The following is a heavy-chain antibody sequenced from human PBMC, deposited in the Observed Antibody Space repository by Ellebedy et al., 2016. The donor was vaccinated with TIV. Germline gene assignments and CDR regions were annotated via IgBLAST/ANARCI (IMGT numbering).Heavy chain of an antibody. Sequence: SLKISCVGSGFTFDDYAMHWVRQAPGKGLEWVSHISWNSGRIAYADSVKGRFTISRDNAKNSLYLQMNSLRPEDTALYYCAKDDGLVRGFSFDVWGQGTMVTVSS. J-gene: IGHJ3*01. V-gene: IGHV3-9*01. CDR2: ISWNSGRI. CDR3: AKDDGLVRGFSFDV. CDR1: GFTFDDYA. D-gene: IGHD3-10*01.